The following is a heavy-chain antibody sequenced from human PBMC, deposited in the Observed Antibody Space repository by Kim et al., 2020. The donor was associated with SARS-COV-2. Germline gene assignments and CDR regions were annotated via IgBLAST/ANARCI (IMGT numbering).Heavy chain of an antibody. CDR1: GFTFSSYW. D-gene: IGHD2-2*01. J-gene: IGHJ4*02. CDR2: MNSDGSST. Sequence: GGSLRLSCAASGFTFSSYWMHWVRQAPGNGLVWVSRMNSDGSSTGYADSVKGRFTISRDNAKNTLYLQMNSLRAEDTAVYYWAREEVPAGVDWGQGTLVT. V-gene: IGHV3-74*01. CDR3: AREEVPAGVD.